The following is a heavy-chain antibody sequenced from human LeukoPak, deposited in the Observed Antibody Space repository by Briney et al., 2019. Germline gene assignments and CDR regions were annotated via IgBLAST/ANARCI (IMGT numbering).Heavy chain of an antibody. J-gene: IGHJ4*02. CDR1: GFTVSRSY. D-gene: IGHD3-16*01. Sequence: PGGSLRLSCAASGFTVSRSYISWVRQAPGKGLEWVSVIYTSGNTYYADSVKGRFTISRDNSKNTLYLQMSSLRAEDTAVYYCATEVVGDYVWGRPYYWGQGTLVTVSS. V-gene: IGHV3-53*01. CDR2: IYTSGNT. CDR3: ATEVVGDYVWGRPYY.